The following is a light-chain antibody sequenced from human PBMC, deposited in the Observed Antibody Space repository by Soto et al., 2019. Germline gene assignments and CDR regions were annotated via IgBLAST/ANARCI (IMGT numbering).Light chain of an antibody. CDR2: GNS. V-gene: IGLV1-40*01. CDR3: QSYDSSLSGWV. J-gene: IGLJ3*02. CDR1: SSNIGAGYD. Sequence: QAVVTQRPSVSGAPGQRVTISCTGSSSNIGAGYDVHWYQQLPGTAPKLLIYGNSNRPSGVPDRFSGSKSGTSASLAITGLRAEDEADYYCQSYDSSLSGWVFGGGTKLTVL.